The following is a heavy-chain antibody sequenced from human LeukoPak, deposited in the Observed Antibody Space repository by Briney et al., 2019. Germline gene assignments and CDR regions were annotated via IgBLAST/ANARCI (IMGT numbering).Heavy chain of an antibody. CDR3: ARGGAARPDY. Sequence: GALRLSCAASGFTLSTYGMNWVRQAPGKGLEWVSYINLNSRTIDYADSVRGRFTISRDNAKSSLYLQMNSLRAEDTAVYYCARGGAARPDYWGQGTLVTVFS. V-gene: IGHV3-48*01. CDR2: INLNSRTI. D-gene: IGHD6-6*01. CDR1: GFTLSTYG. J-gene: IGHJ4*02.